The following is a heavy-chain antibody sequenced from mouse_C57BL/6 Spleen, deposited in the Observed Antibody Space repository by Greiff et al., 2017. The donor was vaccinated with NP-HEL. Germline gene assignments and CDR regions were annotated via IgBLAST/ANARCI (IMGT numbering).Heavy chain of an antibody. CDR2: IYPGDGDT. Sequence: VQLQQSGAELVKPGASVKISCKASGYAFSSYWMNWVKQRPGKGLEWIGQIYPGDGDTNYNGKFKGKATLTADKSSSTAYMQLSSLTSEDSAVYFCAREGSTVVATRYAMDYWGQGTSVTVSS. V-gene: IGHV1-80*01. J-gene: IGHJ4*01. CDR3: AREGSTVVATRYAMDY. CDR1: GYAFSSYW. D-gene: IGHD1-1*01.